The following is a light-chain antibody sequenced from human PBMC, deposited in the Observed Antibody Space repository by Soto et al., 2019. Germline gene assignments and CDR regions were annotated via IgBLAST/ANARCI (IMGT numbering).Light chain of an antibody. J-gene: IGKJ1*01. Sequence: DIQMTQSPSTLSASVGDRVTITCRASQSISSWLAWYQQKPGKAPKLLIYKASSLESGVPSRFSGSGSGTEFTLNISSLQPDDFATYYCQQYNSYSPPWTFGQGTKVEIK. CDR2: KAS. CDR1: QSISSW. CDR3: QQYNSYSPPWT. V-gene: IGKV1-5*03.